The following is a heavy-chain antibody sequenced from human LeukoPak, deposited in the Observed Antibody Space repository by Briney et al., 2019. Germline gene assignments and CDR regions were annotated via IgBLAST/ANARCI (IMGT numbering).Heavy chain of an antibody. CDR1: GYTFTGYY. V-gene: IGHV1-2*02. Sequence: ASVKVSCKASGYTFTGYYMHWVRQAPGQGLEWMGWINPNSGGTNYAQKFQGRVTMTRDTSISTAYMELSRLRSDDTAVYYCARDSQYYYDSSGYSHLGYWGQGTLVTVSS. CDR3: ARDSQYYYDSSGYSHLGY. CDR2: INPNSGGT. J-gene: IGHJ4*02. D-gene: IGHD3-22*01.